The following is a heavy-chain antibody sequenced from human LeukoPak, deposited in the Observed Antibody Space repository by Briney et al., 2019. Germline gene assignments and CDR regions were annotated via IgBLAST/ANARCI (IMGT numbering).Heavy chain of an antibody. D-gene: IGHD3-22*01. Sequence: GESLKISCKGSGYSFTSYWIGWVRQMPGKGLEWMGIIYPGDSDTRYGPSFQGQVTISADKSITTAYLQWSSLKASDTAMYYCARQEAPDYYDSSGFIDYWGQGTLVTASS. V-gene: IGHV5-51*01. CDR1: GYSFTSYW. CDR3: ARQEAPDYYDSSGFIDY. CDR2: IYPGDSDT. J-gene: IGHJ4*02.